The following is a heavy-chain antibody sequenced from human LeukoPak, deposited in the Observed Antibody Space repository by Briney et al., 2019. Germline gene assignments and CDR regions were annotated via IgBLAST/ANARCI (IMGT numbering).Heavy chain of an antibody. J-gene: IGHJ4*02. CDR1: GFTFSSYA. CDR2: ISGDGGST. V-gene: IGHV3-23*01. D-gene: IGHD2-2*01. CDR3: AKHVGYCRSSACYFDY. Sequence: GGSLRLSCAASGFTFSSYAVSWVRQAPGKGLEWVTAISGDGGSTYYADSVKGRFTLSRDNSKNTLYLQMNSLSAEDTALYYCAKHVGYCRSSACYFDYWGPGTLVTVSS.